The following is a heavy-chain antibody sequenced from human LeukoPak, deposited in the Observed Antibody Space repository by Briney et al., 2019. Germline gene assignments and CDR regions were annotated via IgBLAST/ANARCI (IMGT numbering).Heavy chain of an antibody. D-gene: IGHD3-16*01. V-gene: IGHV3-53*01. J-gene: IGHJ4*02. CDR2: IYSGGSI. CDR3: ARTRFGD. CDR1: GFTVSSNY. Sequence: GGSLRLSCAASGFTVSSNYMSWVRQAPGKGLEWVSVIYSGGSIYYADSVKGRFTISRDNSKNTLYPQMNSLRAEDTAVYYCARTRFGDWGQGTLVTVSS.